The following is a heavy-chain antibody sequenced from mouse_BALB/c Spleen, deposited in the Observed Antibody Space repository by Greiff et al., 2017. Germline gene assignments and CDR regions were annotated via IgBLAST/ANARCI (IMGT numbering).Heavy chain of an antibody. CDR2: INPSSGYT. D-gene: IGHD2-14*01. Sequence: QVQLQQSGAELARPGASVKMSCKASGYTFTSYTMHWVKQRPGQGLEWIGYINPSSGYTNYNQKFKDKATLTADKSSSTAYMQLSSLTSEDSAVYYCARSRYDVDYAMDYWGQGTSVTVSS. J-gene: IGHJ4*01. CDR1: GYTFTSYT. CDR3: ARSRYDVDYAMDY. V-gene: IGHV1-4*01.